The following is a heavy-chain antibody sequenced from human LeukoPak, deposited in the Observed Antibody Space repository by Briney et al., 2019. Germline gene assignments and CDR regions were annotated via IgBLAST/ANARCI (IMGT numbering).Heavy chain of an antibody. J-gene: IGHJ4*02. CDR1: GGSFSGYY. V-gene: IGHV4-34*01. Sequence: SETLSLTCAVYGGSFSGYYWSWIRQPPGKGLEWIGEINHSGSTNYNPSLKSRVTISVDTSKNQFSLKLSSVTAADTAVYYCARGVYDFWSGYSASYFDYWGQGTLVTVSS. D-gene: IGHD3-3*01. CDR3: ARGVYDFWSGYSASYFDY. CDR2: INHSGST.